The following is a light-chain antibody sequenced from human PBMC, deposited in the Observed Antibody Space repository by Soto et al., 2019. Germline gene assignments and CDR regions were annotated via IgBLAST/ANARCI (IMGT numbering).Light chain of an antibody. V-gene: IGKV1-39*01. CDR2: GVS. CDR3: QQSYSSWWT. Sequence: DIQMTQSPSTLSASAGDIVTITCRASQSIARYLNWYQHKPGKAPRLTIYGVSSLQSGVPSRFSGSGSGTDFELTISSLQREDYATYYCQQSYSSWWTFGQGTKVDIK. J-gene: IGKJ1*01. CDR1: QSIARY.